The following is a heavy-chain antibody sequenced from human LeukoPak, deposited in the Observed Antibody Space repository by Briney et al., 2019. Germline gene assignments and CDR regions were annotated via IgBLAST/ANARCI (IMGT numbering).Heavy chain of an antibody. J-gene: IGHJ4*02. CDR3: ARSYYYDSSTHDS. CDR1: GYTFTNYY. Sequence: GASVKVSCKASGYTFTNYYMHWVRQAPGQGLEWMGMINPSGGSTSYAQKFQGRVTMTRDMSTSTVYMELSSLRSEGTAVYYCARSYYYDSSTHDSWGQGTLVTVSS. CDR2: INPSGGST. D-gene: IGHD3-22*01. V-gene: IGHV1-46*01.